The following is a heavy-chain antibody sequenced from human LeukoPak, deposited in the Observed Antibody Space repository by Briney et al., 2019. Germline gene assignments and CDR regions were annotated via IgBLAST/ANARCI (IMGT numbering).Heavy chain of an antibody. CDR3: ARGASYYYDSSGYYN. CDR1: GFTFDDYG. D-gene: IGHD3-22*01. V-gene: IGHV3-20*04. J-gene: IGHJ4*02. CDR2: INWNGGGT. Sequence: AGGSLRLSCAASGFTFDDYGMSLVRQAPGKGLEWVSGINWNGGGTGYADSVKGRFTISRDSAKNSLYLQMNTLRAEDTALYYCARGASYYYDSSGYYNWGQGTLVTVSS.